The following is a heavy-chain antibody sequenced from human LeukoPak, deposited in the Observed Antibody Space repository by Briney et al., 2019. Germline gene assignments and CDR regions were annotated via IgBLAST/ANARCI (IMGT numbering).Heavy chain of an antibody. D-gene: IGHD3/OR15-3a*01. CDR2: INWNGGSI. Sequence: PGGSLRLACAVSGFKFDDYGMSWVRQAPGAGREWVSSINWNGGSIGYVDSVKGRFTISRDNAKNSLYLQMNSLRAEDTALYYCARGWTGDPAPYFFDYWGQGTLVTVSS. CDR3: ARGWTGDPAPYFFDY. V-gene: IGHV3-20*04. J-gene: IGHJ4*02. CDR1: GFKFDDYG.